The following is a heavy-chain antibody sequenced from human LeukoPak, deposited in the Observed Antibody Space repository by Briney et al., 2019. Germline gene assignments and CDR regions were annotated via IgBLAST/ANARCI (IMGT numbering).Heavy chain of an antibody. Sequence: GGSLRLSCAASGFTFSSYWMSWVRQAPGKGLEWVANRKQDGSEKYYVDSVKGRFTISRDNAKNSLYLQMNSLRAEDTAVYYCATDVVVIPGRGPNDYWGQGTLVTVSS. V-gene: IGHV3-7*03. D-gene: IGHD2-2*01. CDR2: RKQDGSEK. CDR1: GFTFSSYW. CDR3: ATDVVVIPGRGPNDY. J-gene: IGHJ4*02.